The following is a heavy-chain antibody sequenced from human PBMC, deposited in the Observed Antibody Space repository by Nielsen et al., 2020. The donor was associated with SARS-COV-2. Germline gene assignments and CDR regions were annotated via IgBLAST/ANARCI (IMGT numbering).Heavy chain of an antibody. V-gene: IGHV3-30*02. CDR3: AKGDIVDPYYYYGMDV. CDR2: IWYDGSNK. CDR1: GFTFSSYG. D-gene: IGHD5-12*01. Sequence: GGSLRLSCAASGFTFSSYGMHWVRQAPGKGLEWVAVIWYDGSNKYYADSVKGRFTISRDNSKNTLYLQMNSLRAEDTAVYYCAKGDIVDPYYYYGMDVWGQGTTVTVSS. J-gene: IGHJ6*02.